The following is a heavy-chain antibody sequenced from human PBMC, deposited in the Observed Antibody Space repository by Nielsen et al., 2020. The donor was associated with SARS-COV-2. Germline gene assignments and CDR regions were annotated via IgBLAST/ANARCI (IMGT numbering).Heavy chain of an antibody. V-gene: IGHV3-23*01. CDR3: ANDFGDCGSSTCRPK. CDR2: ISGGGTNS. Sequence: GESLKISCAASGFTFNTYAMSWIRQAPGKGLEWISAISGGGTNSFYADSVKGRFTISRDNSNHTLYLQLTNLRVEDTAVYYCANDFGDCGSSTCRPKWGQGSRITVSS. D-gene: IGHD2-2*01. J-gene: IGHJ4*02. CDR1: GFTFNTYA.